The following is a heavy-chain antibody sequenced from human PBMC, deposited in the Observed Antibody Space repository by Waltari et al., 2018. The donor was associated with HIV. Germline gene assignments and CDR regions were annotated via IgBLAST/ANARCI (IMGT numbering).Heavy chain of an antibody. CDR2: INHSGST. V-gene: IGHV4-34*01. CDR3: ARERGLTAYSSGGYRY. J-gene: IGHJ4*02. CDR1: GGSFSGYY. Sequence: QVQLQQWGAGLLKPSETLSLTCAVYGGSFSGYYWSWIRQPPGKGLEWIGEINHSGSTNSNPSLKSRDTIAVDTAKNMFSLKLVSVTAADAAVYYGARERGLTAYSSGGYRYWGQGNLVTVSS. D-gene: IGHD6-19*01.